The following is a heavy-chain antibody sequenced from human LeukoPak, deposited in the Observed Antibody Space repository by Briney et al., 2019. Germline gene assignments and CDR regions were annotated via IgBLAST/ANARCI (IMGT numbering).Heavy chain of an antibody. CDR1: GFTFSSLG. CDR3: ANRYFAGSYSD. V-gene: IGHV3-23*01. D-gene: IGHD3-10*01. J-gene: IGHJ4*02. Sequence: PGGSLRLSCAASGFTFSSLGMSWVRQAPGKGLEWVSSVTNSGAGTYYADSVRGRFTISRDNSKNTLHLQMNSLRAEDTAVYYCANRYFAGSYSDWGQGTLVTVSS. CDR2: VTNSGAGT.